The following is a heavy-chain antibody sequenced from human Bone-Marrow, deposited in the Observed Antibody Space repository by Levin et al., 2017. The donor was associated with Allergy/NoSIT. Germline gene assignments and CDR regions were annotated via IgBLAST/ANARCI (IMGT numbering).Heavy chain of an antibody. CDR2: IIPIFGTA. CDR1: GGTFSSYA. V-gene: IGHV1-69*13. Sequence: SVKVSCKASGGTFSSYAISWVRQAPGQGLEWMGGIIPIFGTANYAQKFQGRVTITADESTSTAYMELSSLRSEDTAVYYCASAHLNKIGVVYDAFDIWGQGTMVTVSS. J-gene: IGHJ3*02. CDR3: ASAHLNKIGVVYDAFDI. D-gene: IGHD3-3*01.